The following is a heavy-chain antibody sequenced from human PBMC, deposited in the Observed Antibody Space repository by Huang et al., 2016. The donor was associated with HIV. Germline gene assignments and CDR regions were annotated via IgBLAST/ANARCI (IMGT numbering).Heavy chain of an antibody. CDR2: KSPIVGEP. Sequence: QVQLVQSGAEVKKPGSSLRVSCRASGDTFRKYAISWVRQAPGQGLEWMGGKSPIVGEPKYAPKFQGRITITAQESTSTIYVELSRLTFQDTAIYYCARGLWDSTWDGTDWLLRHFDSWGLGTLVTISS. CDR3: ARGLWDSTWDGTDWLLRHFDS. CDR1: GDTFRKYA. V-gene: IGHV1-69*13. J-gene: IGHJ4*02. D-gene: IGHD1-26*01.